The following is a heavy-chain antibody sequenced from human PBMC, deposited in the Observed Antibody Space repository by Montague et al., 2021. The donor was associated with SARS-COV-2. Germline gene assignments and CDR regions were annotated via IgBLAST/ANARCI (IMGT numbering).Heavy chain of an antibody. CDR2: MNHSGST. CDR1: GGSFSGYY. D-gene: IGHD3-22*01. J-gene: IGHJ4*02. CDR3: ARGTIIVCTYVYDGSGYASDY. V-gene: IGHV4-34*01. Sequence: SETLSLTCAVYGGSFSGYYWCWIRERPGKGLEWKGEMNHSGSTKCKPSLKSRVTISVDTYKNQFSLKLSSVTAADTAVYYCARGTIIVCTYVYDGSGYASDYWGQGTLVTVSS.